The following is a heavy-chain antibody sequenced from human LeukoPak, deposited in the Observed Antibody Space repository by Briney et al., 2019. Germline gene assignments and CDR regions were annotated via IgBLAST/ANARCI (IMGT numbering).Heavy chain of an antibody. CDR3: AKSTTTVTPYYFDY. Sequence: GGSLRLSCEASGFSVSSNDMSWVRQAPGKGLEWVSALGGSGRSIYYADSVKGRFTISRDNSKDTLYLQMNSLRAEDTAVYYCAKSTTTVTPYYFDYWGQGNLVTVSS. CDR2: LGGSGRSI. V-gene: IGHV3-23*01. J-gene: IGHJ4*02. CDR1: GFSVSSND. D-gene: IGHD4-17*01.